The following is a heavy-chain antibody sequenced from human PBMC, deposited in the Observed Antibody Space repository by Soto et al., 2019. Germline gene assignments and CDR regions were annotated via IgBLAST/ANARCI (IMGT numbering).Heavy chain of an antibody. D-gene: IGHD3-9*01. CDR3: ARDGGYFDFYLDH. CDR1: GFTFSSCA. Sequence: GGSLRLSCAASGFTFSSCAMGWVRQAPGKGLEWVSDIIDSGGSTYYADAVKGRFTISRDNSKNMLYLQMNNLRVEGTAVYYCARDGGYFDFYLDHWGQGTLVTVCS. V-gene: IGHV3-23*01. CDR2: IIDSGGST. J-gene: IGHJ4*02.